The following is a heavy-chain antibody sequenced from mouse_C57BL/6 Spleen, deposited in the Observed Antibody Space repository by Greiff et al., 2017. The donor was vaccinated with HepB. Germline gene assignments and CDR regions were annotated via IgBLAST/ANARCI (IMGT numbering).Heavy chain of an antibody. CDR3: ARSVTTVPVFAY. J-gene: IGHJ3*01. V-gene: IGHV1-22*01. Sequence: EVQLQQSGPELVKPGASVKMSCKASGYTFTDYNMHWVKQSHGKSLEWIGYINPNNGGTSYNQKFKGKATLTVNKSSSTAYMGLRSLKSEDSAVYYGARSVTTVPVFAYWGQGTLVTVSA. CDR1: GYTFTDYN. CDR2: INPNNGGT. D-gene: IGHD2-13*01.